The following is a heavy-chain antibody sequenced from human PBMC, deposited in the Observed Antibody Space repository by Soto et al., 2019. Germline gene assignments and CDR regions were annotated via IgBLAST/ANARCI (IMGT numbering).Heavy chain of an antibody. D-gene: IGHD6-19*01. V-gene: IGHV1-2*04. CDR3: AIAYSSLLRSHYYGMDV. CDR2: INPNSGGT. CDR1: GYTFTGYY. Sequence: GASVKVSCKASGYTFTGYYMHWVRQAPGRGLEWMGWINPNSGGTNYAQKFQGWVTMTTDTSISTAYMELSRLRSDDTAVYHCAIAYSSLLRSHYYGMDVWGQGTTVTVSS. J-gene: IGHJ6*02.